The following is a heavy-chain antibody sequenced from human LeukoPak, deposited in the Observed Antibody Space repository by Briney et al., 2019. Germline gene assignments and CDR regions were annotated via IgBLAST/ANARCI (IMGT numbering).Heavy chain of an antibody. CDR3: AREGGPYRPLDY. J-gene: IGHJ4*02. CDR1: GVSITNTNY. V-gene: IGHV4-4*02. CDR2: GNLQGST. Sequence: SGTLSLTCGVSGVSITNTNYWTWVRRPPGKGLEWIGEGNLQGSTNYNPSLMGRVAISVDTSENHISLQLTSVTAADTAVYYCAREGGPYRPLDYSRQGTLVTVSS.